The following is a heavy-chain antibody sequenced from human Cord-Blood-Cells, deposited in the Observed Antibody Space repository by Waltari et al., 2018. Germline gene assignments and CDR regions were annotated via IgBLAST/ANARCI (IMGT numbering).Heavy chain of an antibody. CDR1: GFTVSSNY. J-gene: IGHJ6*02. D-gene: IGHD1-7*01. V-gene: IGHV3-53*02. CDR2: IYSGGST. Sequence: EVQLVETGGGLIQPGGSLRLACAASGFTVSSNYMSWVRQAPGKGLEWVSVIYSGGSTYYADSVKCRFTISRDNSKNTLYLQMNSLRAEDTAVYYCARDQDWNYGEGMDVWGQGTTVTVSS. CDR3: ARDQDWNYGEGMDV.